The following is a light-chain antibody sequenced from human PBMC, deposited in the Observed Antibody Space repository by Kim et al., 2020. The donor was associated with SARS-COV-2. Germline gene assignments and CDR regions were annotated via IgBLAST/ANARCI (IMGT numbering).Light chain of an antibody. J-gene: IGKJ2*01. CDR1: QSISSY. CDR2: AAS. Sequence: DIQMTQSPPSLSASVGDRVTITCRASQSISSYLNWYQQKPGKAPKVLIYAASNLQSGVPSRFSGSGSGTDFTLTISNLQPEDFATYCCQQSFNTPYTFGQGTKLEI. CDR3: QQSFNTPYT. V-gene: IGKV1-39*01.